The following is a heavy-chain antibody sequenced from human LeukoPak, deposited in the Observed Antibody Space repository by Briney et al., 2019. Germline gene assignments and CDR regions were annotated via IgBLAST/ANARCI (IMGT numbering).Heavy chain of an antibody. Sequence: ASVKVSCKASGGTFSSYAISWVRQAPGQGLEWMGRIIPILGIANYAQKFQGRVTITADKSTSTAYMELSSLRSEDTAVYYCARPYCSSTSCYSQRNAFDIRGQGTMVTVSS. CDR2: IIPILGIA. CDR1: GGTFSSYA. J-gene: IGHJ3*02. CDR3: ARPYCSSTSCYSQRNAFDI. V-gene: IGHV1-69*04. D-gene: IGHD2-2*01.